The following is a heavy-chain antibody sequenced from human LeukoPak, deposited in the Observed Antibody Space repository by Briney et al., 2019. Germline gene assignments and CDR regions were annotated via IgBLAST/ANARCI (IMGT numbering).Heavy chain of an antibody. V-gene: IGHV1-46*01. CDR1: GYTFTSYY. Sequence: GASVKVSCKASGYTFTSYYMHWVRQAAGQGLEWLGIINPSGGSTSYAQKFQGRVTMARDTSTSTVYMELSSLRSEDTTVYYCAREGNYYDSLGFDPWGQGTVVTVSS. D-gene: IGHD3-22*01. CDR3: AREGNYYDSLGFDP. CDR2: INPSGGST. J-gene: IGHJ5*02.